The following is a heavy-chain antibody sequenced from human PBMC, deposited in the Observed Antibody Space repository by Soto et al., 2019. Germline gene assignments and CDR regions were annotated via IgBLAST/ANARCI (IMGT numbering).Heavy chain of an antibody. D-gene: IGHD2-21*01. CDR1: GGSLSSYY. J-gene: IGHJ4*02. Sequence: SETLSLTCTVSGGSLSSYYWSWIRQPAGKGLEWIGRIYTSGITNYNPSLMNRVTLSVDTSKNQFSLKLTSVTAADTAVYYCARTAARFPAPFDYWGPGTLVTVSS. CDR2: IYTSGIT. CDR3: ARTAARFPAPFDY. V-gene: IGHV4-4*07.